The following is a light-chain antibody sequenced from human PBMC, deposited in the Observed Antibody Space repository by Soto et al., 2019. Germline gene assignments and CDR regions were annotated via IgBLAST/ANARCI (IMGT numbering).Light chain of an antibody. CDR2: GAS. CDR3: QQSYSAPPLT. CDR1: QNIDIF. V-gene: IGKV1-39*01. Sequence: DIQMTQSPSSLSASVGDRVTITCRASQNIDIFLSWYHQKPGRAPNLLIYGASTLQNGVQSRFSGKGSGTDFSLTNSSLQPEDFGTYYCQQSYSAPPLTFGTGTQVHIK. J-gene: IGKJ3*01.